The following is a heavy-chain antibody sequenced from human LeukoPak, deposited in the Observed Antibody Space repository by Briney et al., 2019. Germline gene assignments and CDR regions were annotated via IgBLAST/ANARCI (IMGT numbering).Heavy chain of an antibody. CDR3: ARRGYCSGGSCYSGHGMDV. CDR1: GFSFNNYA. Sequence: GGSLRLSCAASGFSFNNYAMSWVRQAPGKGLEWVSGVSDNSGFTYYADSVKGRYTISRDNSKNTLYLQMNSLRAEDTAVYYCARRGYCSGGSCYSGHGMDVWGQGTTVTVSS. CDR2: VSDNSGFT. V-gene: IGHV3-23*01. D-gene: IGHD2-15*01. J-gene: IGHJ6*02.